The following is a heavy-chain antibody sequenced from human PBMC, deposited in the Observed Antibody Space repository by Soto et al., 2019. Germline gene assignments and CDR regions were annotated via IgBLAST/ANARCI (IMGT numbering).Heavy chain of an antibody. CDR1: GFTFSSYS. D-gene: IGHD6-13*01. V-gene: IGHV3-48*01. CDR3: ARGSSNLAYCFAF. CDR2: ITSSGTTV. Sequence: EVHLVESGGGLVQPGGSLRLYCAASGFTFSSYSLNWVRQAPGKGLEWVSYITSSGTTVYYADSVRGRFTISRDNAKNSLYLQMNSLRADDTAVYYCARGSSNLAYCFAFWGQGTLVTVS. J-gene: IGHJ4*02.